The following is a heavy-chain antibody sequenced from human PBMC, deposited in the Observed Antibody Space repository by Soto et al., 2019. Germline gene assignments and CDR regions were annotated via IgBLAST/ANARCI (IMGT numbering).Heavy chain of an antibody. CDR1: GGSISSYY. D-gene: IGHD3-3*01. Sequence: SETLSLTCTVSGGSISSYYWSWIRQPPGKGLEWIGYIYYSGSTNYNPSLKSRITISVDTSKNQFSLKLSSVTAADTAVYYCARALTYYDFWSGYHPGMDVWGQGTTVTVSS. CDR3: ARALTYYDFWSGYHPGMDV. J-gene: IGHJ6*02. V-gene: IGHV4-59*01. CDR2: IYYSGST.